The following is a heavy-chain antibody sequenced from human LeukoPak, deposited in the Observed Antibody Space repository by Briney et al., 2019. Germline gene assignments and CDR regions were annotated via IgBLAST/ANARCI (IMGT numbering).Heavy chain of an antibody. Sequence: ASVKVSCKASGYTFTSYGISWVRQAPGQGLEWMGWTRTDNGNTKYAQKLQGRVTMTTDTSTSTAYMELRSLTSDDTAVYYCARDWGYSVDYWGQGTLVTVSS. D-gene: IGHD4-11*01. V-gene: IGHV1-18*01. CDR1: GYTFTSYG. J-gene: IGHJ4*02. CDR3: ARDWGYSVDY. CDR2: TRTDNGNT.